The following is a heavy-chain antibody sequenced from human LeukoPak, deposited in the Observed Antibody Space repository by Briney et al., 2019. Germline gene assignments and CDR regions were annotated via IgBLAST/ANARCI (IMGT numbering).Heavy chain of an antibody. J-gene: IGHJ6*03. CDR1: GFSFSNCW. CDR3: TRDRRQTSGGWLQFARYYYYYMDV. Sequence: GGSLRLSCEASGFSFSNCWMSWVRQAPGKGLEWVANIKPDGGEKYYVDSVKGRFTISRDNAKNSLYLQMSSLRAEDTAVYYCTRDRRQTSGGWLQFARYYYYYMDVWGKGTTVTVSS. D-gene: IGHD5-24*01. V-gene: IGHV3-7*01. CDR2: IKPDGGEK.